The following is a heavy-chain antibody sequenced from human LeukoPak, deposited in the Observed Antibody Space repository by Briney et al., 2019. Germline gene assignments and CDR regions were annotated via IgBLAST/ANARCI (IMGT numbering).Heavy chain of an antibody. CDR2: ICYNGRT. D-gene: IGHD2-2*01. J-gene: IGHJ4*02. Sequence: SETLSLTCSVSGGSISSYYWSWIRQPPGKGLEWIGYICYNGRTHYNPSLESRVTISVDTSKNQFSLQLHSVTAADTAVYYCARVFCSSTSCQKTFDYWGQGSLVTVSS. CDR3: ARVFCSSTSCQKTFDY. CDR1: GGSISSYY. V-gene: IGHV4-59*01.